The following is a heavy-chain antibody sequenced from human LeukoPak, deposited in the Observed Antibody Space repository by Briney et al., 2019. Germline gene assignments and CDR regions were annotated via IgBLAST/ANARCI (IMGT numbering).Heavy chain of an antibody. CDR1: GFTFSDYY. Sequence: PGGSLRLSCAASGFTFSDYYMSWIRQAPGKGLEWVSHISSSSDTNYADSVKGRFTISRDNAKNSLYLQMNSLRAEDTAVYYCARVGASGTADYWGQGTLVTVSS. J-gene: IGHJ4*02. CDR3: ARVGASGTADY. CDR2: ISSSSDT. V-gene: IGHV3-11*06. D-gene: IGHD4/OR15-4a*01.